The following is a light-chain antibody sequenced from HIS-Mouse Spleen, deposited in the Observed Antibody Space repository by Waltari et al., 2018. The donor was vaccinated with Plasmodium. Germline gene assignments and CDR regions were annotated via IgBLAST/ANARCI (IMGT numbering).Light chain of an antibody. CDR3: QQYGSSPLT. Sequence: LSLSPGERATLSCRASQSVSSSYLAWYQQKPGQAPRLLIYGASSRATGIPDRFSVSGSGTDFTLTISRLEPEDFAVYYCQQYGSSPLTFGGGTKVEIK. CDR1: QSVSSSY. J-gene: IGKJ4*01. V-gene: IGKV3-20*01. CDR2: GAS.